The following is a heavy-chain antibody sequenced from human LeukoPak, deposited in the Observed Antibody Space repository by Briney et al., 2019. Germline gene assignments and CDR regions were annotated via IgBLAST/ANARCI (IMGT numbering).Heavy chain of an antibody. D-gene: IGHD3-22*01. Sequence: SETLSLTCTVSGGSISSNTYNWGWIRQPPGKGLEWIGTIYYSASAHYNPSLKSRVTISVDTSKNQFSLRLTSVTAADTAVYYCARPYKGGAYYNYCGQGTLVTVSS. J-gene: IGHJ4*02. CDR1: GGSISSNTYN. V-gene: IGHV4-39*01. CDR3: ARPYKGGAYYNY. CDR2: IYYSASA.